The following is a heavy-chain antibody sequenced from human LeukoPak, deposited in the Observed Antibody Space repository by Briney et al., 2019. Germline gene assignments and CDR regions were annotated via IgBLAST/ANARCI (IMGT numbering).Heavy chain of an antibody. D-gene: IGHD3-16*01. CDR3: ARGLGY. CDR1: GGSISSGGYY. V-gene: IGHV4-30-2*01. Sequence: SETLSLTCTVSGGSISSGGYYWGWLRQPPGKGLEWIEYIFDSGSTSYNPSLKSRVTITPDRSKNQFSLNLSSVTAADTAMYYCARGLGYWGQGTLVTVSS. J-gene: IGHJ4*02. CDR2: IFDSGST.